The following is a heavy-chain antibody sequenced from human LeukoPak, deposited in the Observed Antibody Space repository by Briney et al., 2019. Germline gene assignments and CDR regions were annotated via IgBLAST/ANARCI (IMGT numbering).Heavy chain of an antibody. CDR2: ISNDGSTK. CDR1: GFTFSSYA. J-gene: IGHJ4*02. Sequence: GGSLRLSCAASGFTFSSYAMHWVRQTPGKGLEWVAVISNDGSTKYYADSVKGRFTISRDNAKNSLYLQMNSLRAEDTAVYYCARGALNRWLLSYFDYWGQGTLVTVSS. D-gene: IGHD3-3*01. CDR3: ARGALNRWLLSYFDY. V-gene: IGHV3-30-3*01.